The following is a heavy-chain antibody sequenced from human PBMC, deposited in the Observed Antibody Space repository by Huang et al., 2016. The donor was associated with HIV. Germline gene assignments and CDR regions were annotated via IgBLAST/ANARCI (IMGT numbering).Heavy chain of an antibody. Sequence: QVQLVQSGAEVKKPGSSVKVSCKASGGTFSSYVISWVRQAPGQGLEWMGGITPIFDKTNDAQKFQGRVTIIADESTRTADMEMSSLRPEDTATYYCATGPRGSGSFNWGQGTLVIVSS. CDR3: ATGPRGSGSFN. D-gene: IGHD1-26*01. CDR2: ITPIFDKT. J-gene: IGHJ4*02. V-gene: IGHV1-69*01. CDR1: GGTFSSYV.